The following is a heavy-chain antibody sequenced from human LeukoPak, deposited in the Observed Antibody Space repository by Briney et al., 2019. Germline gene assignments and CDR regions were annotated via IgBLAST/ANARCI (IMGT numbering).Heavy chain of an antibody. D-gene: IGHD5-18*01. V-gene: IGHV4-4*07. Sequence: SETLSLACTVSGGSISSYYWSWIRQPAGKGLELIGRIYTSVSTNYTPSLKSLVTMSVDTSKNQFSMKLSSVTAADTAVYYCARLHGYSYGLDYWGQGTLVTVSS. CDR1: GGSISSYY. J-gene: IGHJ4*02. CDR2: IYTSVST. CDR3: ARLHGYSYGLDY.